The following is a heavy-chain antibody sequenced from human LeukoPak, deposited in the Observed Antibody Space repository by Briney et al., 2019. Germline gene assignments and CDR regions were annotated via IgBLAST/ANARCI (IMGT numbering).Heavy chain of an antibody. CDR2: ISGSGGST. Sequence: GGSLRLSCAASGFTFSSYAMSWVRQAPGKGLEWVSAISGSGGSTYYADSVKGRFTISRDNSKNTLYLQMNSLRAEDTAVYYCAKDRTQVVYYYYMDVWGKGTTVTVSS. CDR3: AKDRTQVVYYYYMDV. V-gene: IGHV3-23*01. D-gene: IGHD6-13*01. CDR1: GFTFSSYA. J-gene: IGHJ6*03.